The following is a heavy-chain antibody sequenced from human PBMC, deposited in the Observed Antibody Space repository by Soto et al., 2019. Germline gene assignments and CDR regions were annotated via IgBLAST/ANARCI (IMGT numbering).Heavy chain of an antibody. D-gene: IGHD2-8*01. V-gene: IGHV1-46*01. Sequence: ASVKVSCKASGYTFTSYYMHWVRQAPGQGLEWMGIINPSGGSTSYAQKFQGRVTMTRDTSTSTVYMELSSLRSEDTAVYYCAILEYCTNGVCYRAFDIWGQGTMVTVSS. J-gene: IGHJ3*02. CDR1: GYTFTSYY. CDR2: INPSGGST. CDR3: AILEYCTNGVCYRAFDI.